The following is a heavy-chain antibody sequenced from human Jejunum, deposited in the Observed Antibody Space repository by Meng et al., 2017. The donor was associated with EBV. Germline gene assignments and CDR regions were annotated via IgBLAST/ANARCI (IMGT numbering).Heavy chain of an antibody. Sequence: QITLKESGPTLXXXXXTXTLTCTFSGFSLSTSGVGVGWIRQPPGKALEWLALVYWDDYKPYSPSLKSRLTITKDTSKNQVVLTMTNMDPADTATYYCAHRHDQTFDYWGQGTLVTVS. CDR1: GFSLSTSGVG. CDR2: VYWDDYK. J-gene: IGHJ4*02. V-gene: IGHV2-5*02. CDR3: AHRHDQTFDY.